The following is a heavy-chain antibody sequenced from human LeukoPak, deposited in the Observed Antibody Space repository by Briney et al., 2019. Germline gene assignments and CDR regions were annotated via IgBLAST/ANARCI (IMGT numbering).Heavy chain of an antibody. D-gene: IGHD3-16*01. CDR3: ARQRRLELPDY. J-gene: IGHJ4*02. V-gene: IGHV4-39*01. CDR1: GGSISSSTYY. Sequence: PSGTLSLTCTVSGGSISSSTYYWGWIRQPPGKGLEWIGSISYSGNIYYNPSLKSRVTISVDTSKNQFSLKLSSVTAADTAVYYCARQRRLELPDYWGQGTLVTVSS. CDR2: ISYSGNI.